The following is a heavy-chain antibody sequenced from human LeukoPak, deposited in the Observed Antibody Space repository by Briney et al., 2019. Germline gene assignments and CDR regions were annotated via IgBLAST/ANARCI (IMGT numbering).Heavy chain of an antibody. CDR3: AAGGSGSYWWFDP. Sequence: PGGSLRLPCAASGFTFSSYAMSWVRQAPGKGLEWVSAISGSGGSTYYADSVKGRFTISRDNSKNTLYLQMNSLRAEDTAVYYCAAGGSGSYWWFDPWGQGTLVTVSS. V-gene: IGHV3-23*01. D-gene: IGHD3-10*01. CDR1: GFTFSSYA. J-gene: IGHJ5*02. CDR2: ISGSGGST.